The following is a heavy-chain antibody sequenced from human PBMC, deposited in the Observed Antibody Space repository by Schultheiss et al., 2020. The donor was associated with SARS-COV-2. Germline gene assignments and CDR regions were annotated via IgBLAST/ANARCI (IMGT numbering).Heavy chain of an antibody. J-gene: IGHJ4*02. CDR2: INSDGSST. Sequence: GGSLRLSCGASGFTLSTYWMHWVRQAPGKGLVWVSRINSDGSSTSYADSVKGRFTISRDNAKNTLYLQMNSLRAEDTALYYCARHLRSGGSAEYYWGQGTLVTVSS. CDR3: ARHLRSGGSAEYY. D-gene: IGHD2-15*01. V-gene: IGHV3-74*01. CDR1: GFTLSTYW.